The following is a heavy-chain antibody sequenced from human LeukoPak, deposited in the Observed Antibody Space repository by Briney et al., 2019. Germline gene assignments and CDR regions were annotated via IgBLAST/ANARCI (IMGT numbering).Heavy chain of an antibody. V-gene: IGHV3-23*01. CDR3: AKDPNSNYYYYMDV. CDR1: GFTFSSYA. CDR2: ISGSGGST. J-gene: IGHJ6*03. Sequence: PGGSLRLSCAASGFTFSSYAMSWVRQAPGKGLEWVSAISGSGGSTYYADSVKGRFTISRDNSKNTLYLQMNSLRAEDTAVYYCAKDPNSNYYYYMDVWGKGTTVTVSS. D-gene: IGHD4-11*01.